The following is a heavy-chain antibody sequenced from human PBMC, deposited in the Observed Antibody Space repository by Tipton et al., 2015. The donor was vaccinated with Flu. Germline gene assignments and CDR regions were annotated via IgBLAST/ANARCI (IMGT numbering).Heavy chain of an antibody. V-gene: IGHV4-59*01. CDR2: IYYSGST. CDR3: ARGVQLPPKYYYYYMDV. CDR1: GGSISSYY. J-gene: IGHJ6*03. Sequence: LRLSCTVSGGSISSYYWSWIRQPPGKGLEWIGYIYYSGSTNYNPSLKSRVTISVDTSKNQFSLKLSSVTAADTAVYYCARGVQLPPKYYYYYMDVWGKGTTVTVSS. D-gene: IGHD1-1*01.